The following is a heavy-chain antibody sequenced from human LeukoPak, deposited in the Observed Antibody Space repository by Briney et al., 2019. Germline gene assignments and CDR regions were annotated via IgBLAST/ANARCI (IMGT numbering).Heavy chain of an antibody. CDR1: VYTFTGYY. J-gene: IGHJ4*02. CDR3: ARAPGDYYGSGDY. Sequence: GASVNVSCKASVYTFTGYYMHWVRQAPGQALEGMGWINPNSGGTNYAQKFQGRVTITRDTSISTAYMELSRLRSEDTAVYYCARAPGDYYGSGDYWGQGTLVTVSS. D-gene: IGHD3-10*01. CDR2: INPNSGGT. V-gene: IGHV1-2*02.